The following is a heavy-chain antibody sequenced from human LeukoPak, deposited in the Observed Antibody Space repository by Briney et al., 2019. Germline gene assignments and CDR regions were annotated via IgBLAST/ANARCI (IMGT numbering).Heavy chain of an antibody. J-gene: IGHJ4*02. V-gene: IGHV4-39*01. D-gene: IGHD3-9*01. Sequence: PSETLSLTCTVSGGSISSSSYYWGWIRQPPGKGLEWIGSIYYSGSTYYNPSLKSRVTISVDTSKNQFSLKLSSVTAADTAVYYCARTYYDILTGYSGHFDYWGQGTLVTVSS. CDR2: IYYSGST. CDR3: ARTYYDILTGYSGHFDY. CDR1: GGSISSSSYY.